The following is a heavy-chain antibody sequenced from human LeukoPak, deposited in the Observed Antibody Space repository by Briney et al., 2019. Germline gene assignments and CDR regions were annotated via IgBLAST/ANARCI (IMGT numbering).Heavy chain of an antibody. CDR1: GGTFSSYA. J-gene: IGHJ4*02. CDR2: IIPIFGTA. D-gene: IGHD1-20*01. CDR3: ARDRPYNWNVPLLDY. V-gene: IGHV1-69*13. Sequence: SVKVSCKAPGGTFSSYAISWVRQAPGQGLEWMGGIIPIFGTANYAQKFRGRVTITADESTSTAYMELSSLRSEDTAVYYCARDRPYNWNVPLLDYWGQGTLVTVSS.